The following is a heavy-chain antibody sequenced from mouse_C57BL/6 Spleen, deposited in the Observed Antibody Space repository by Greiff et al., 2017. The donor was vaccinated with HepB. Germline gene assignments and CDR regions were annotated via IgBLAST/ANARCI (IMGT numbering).Heavy chain of an antibody. CDR1: GFNIKDYY. J-gene: IGHJ4*01. CDR3: ARGVLWDYYAMDY. D-gene: IGHD1-1*02. Sequence: EVNVVESGAELVKPGASVKLSCTASGFNIKDYYMHWVKQRTEQGLEWIGRIDPEDGETKYAPKFQGKATITADTSSNTAYLQLSSLTSEDTAVYYCARGVLWDYYAMDYWGQGTSVTVSS. CDR2: IDPEDGET. V-gene: IGHV14-2*01.